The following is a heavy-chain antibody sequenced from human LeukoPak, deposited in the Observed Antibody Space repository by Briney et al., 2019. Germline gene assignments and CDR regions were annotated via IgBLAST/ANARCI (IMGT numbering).Heavy chain of an antibody. Sequence: GGSLRLSCAASGITFDDYAMHWVRQAPGKGLEWVSGISWNSDSIGYTDSVKGRFTISRDNAKNSLYLQMNSLRAEDTALYYCAKDLDLAVVVVAGTGGMDVWGQGTTVIVSS. CDR1: GITFDDYA. CDR2: ISWNSDSI. D-gene: IGHD2-15*01. V-gene: IGHV3-9*01. J-gene: IGHJ6*02. CDR3: AKDLDLAVVVVAGTGGMDV.